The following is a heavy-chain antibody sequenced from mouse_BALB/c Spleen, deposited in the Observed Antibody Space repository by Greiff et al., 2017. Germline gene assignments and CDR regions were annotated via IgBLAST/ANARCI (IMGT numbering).Heavy chain of an antibody. J-gene: IGHJ2*01. CDR3: ATFPEDY. Sequence: VKLQESGAELAKPGASVKMSCKASGYTFTSYWMHWVKQRPGQGLEWIGYINPSTGYTEYNQKFKDKATLTADKSSSTAYMQLSSLTSEDSAVYYCATFPEDYWGQGTTLTVSS. V-gene: IGHV1-7*01. CDR2: INPSTGYT. CDR1: GYTFTSYW.